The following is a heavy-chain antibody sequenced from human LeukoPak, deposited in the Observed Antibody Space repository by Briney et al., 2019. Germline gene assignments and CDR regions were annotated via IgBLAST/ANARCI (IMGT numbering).Heavy chain of an antibody. V-gene: IGHV3-23*01. J-gene: IGHJ4*02. CDR2: ISGSGGST. CDR1: GFTFSRYA. D-gene: IGHD3-3*01. CDR3: AKDCGVVPNY. Sequence: PGGSLRLSCAASGFTFSRYAMSCVRQAPGEGLEWVSAISGSGGSTYYADSVKGRFTISRDKSRNTLYLQMNSLRAEDTAVYYCAKDCGVVPNYWGQGTLVTVSS.